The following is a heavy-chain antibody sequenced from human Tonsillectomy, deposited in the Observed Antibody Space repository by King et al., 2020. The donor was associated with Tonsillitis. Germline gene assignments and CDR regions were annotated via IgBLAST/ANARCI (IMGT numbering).Heavy chain of an antibody. Sequence: QLQESGPGVVKPSETLSLTCTVSVGSISTSDQYWAWIRQPTGTGLEWIGCMYYSWTIFYNPTLKRRITISGGTSENRFSLKLSAVTAADTAVNCCARYVSGSFGYWGQGALVTVSS. V-gene: IGHV4-39*01. CDR3: ARYVSGSFGY. J-gene: IGHJ4*02. D-gene: IGHD1-26*01. CDR2: MYYSWTI. CDR1: VGSISTSDQY.